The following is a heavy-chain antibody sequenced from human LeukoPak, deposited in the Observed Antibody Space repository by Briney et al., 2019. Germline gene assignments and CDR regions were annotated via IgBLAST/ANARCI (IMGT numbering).Heavy chain of an antibody. Sequence: ASVKVSCKASGYTFTGYYMHWVRQAPGQGLEWMGRINPNSGGTNYAQKFQGRVTMTRDTSISTAYMELSRLRSDDTAVYYCAKDKMVEKWELGDGVDMWGQGTMVTVSS. CDR3: AKDKMVEKWELGDGVDM. J-gene: IGHJ3*02. CDR2: INPNSGGT. V-gene: IGHV1-2*06. CDR1: GYTFTGYY. D-gene: IGHD1-26*01.